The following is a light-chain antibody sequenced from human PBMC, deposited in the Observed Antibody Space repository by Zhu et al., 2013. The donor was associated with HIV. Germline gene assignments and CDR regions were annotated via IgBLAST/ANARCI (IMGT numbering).Light chain of an antibody. CDR3: QAWDSSTVV. J-gene: IGLJ2*01. V-gene: IGLV3-25*02. CDR1: ALPKQY. Sequence: SYELTQPPSVSVSPGQTARITCSGDALPKQYAYWYQQKPGQAPVLVIYKDSERPSGIPERFSGSTFGNTATLTISGTQAMDEADYYCQAWDSSTVVFGGGTKLTVL. CDR2: KDS.